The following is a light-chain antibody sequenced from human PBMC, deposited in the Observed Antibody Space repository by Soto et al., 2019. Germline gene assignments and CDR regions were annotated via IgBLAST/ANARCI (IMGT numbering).Light chain of an antibody. CDR2: GAS. CDR3: QQYDITPPNT. CDR1: QIVRSTY. J-gene: IGKJ4*01. Sequence: EIVLTQSPGTLSLSPGEGATLSCRASQIVRSTYLAWFQQKPGQAPRLLIYGASTRATGIPDWFSGSGSGTDFTLTISGLEPKDFALYYCQQYDITPPNTFGGGTKVEV. V-gene: IGKV3-20*01.